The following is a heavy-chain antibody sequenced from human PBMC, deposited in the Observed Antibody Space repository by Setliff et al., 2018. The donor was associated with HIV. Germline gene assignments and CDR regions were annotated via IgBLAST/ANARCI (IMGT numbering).Heavy chain of an antibody. CDR1: GYTFSSYG. Sequence: ASVKVSCKASGYTFSSYGITWVRQAPGQGLEWMGWISAYNGDTNFAQKFQGRVTMTTDTSTGTAYMELTSLRSDDTAVYYCARYVPAAASFDYWGQGTLVTV. CDR2: ISAYNGDT. D-gene: IGHD2-2*01. V-gene: IGHV1-18*01. CDR3: ARYVPAAASFDY. J-gene: IGHJ4*02.